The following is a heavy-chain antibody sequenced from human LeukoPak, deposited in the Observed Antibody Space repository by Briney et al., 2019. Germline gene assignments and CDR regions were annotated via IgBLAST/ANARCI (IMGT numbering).Heavy chain of an antibody. CDR1: GYTFTSYA. CDR3: ARSTNRAALRDDAFDI. J-gene: IGHJ3*02. Sequence: ASVKVSCKASGYTFTSYAMHWVRQAPGQRLEWMGWINAGNGNTKYSQKFQGRVTMTTDTSTSTAYMELRSLRSDDTAVYYCARSTNRAALRDDAFDIWGQGTMVTVSS. D-gene: IGHD1-14*01. CDR2: INAGNGNT. V-gene: IGHV1-3*01.